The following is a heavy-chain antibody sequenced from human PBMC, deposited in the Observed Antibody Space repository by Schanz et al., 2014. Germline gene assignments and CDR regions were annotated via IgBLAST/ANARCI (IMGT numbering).Heavy chain of an antibody. CDR3: AASSGWHPSTDY. V-gene: IGHV3-21*02. Sequence: EVQLLESGGGLVQPGGSLRLSCLASGFAFSSYGMNWLRQAPGKGLEWVSSISYGTSYIYYAESVKGRFTISRDNAKSSLYLQMNGLRAEDTAVYYCAASSGWHPSTDYWGQGTLVTVSS. CDR2: ISYGTSYI. CDR1: GFAFSSYG. D-gene: IGHD6-19*01. J-gene: IGHJ4*02.